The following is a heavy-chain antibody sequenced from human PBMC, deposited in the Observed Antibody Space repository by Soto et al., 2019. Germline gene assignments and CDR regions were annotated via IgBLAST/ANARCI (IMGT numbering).Heavy chain of an antibody. CDR2: IVVGSGNT. J-gene: IGHJ4*02. CDR1: GFTFTSSA. Sequence: QMQMVQSGPEVKKPGTSVKVSCKASGFTFTSSAVQWVRQARGQRLEWIGWIVVGSGNTNYAQKFEERVNITRDRSTSTAYMELSSLRSEDTAVYYCAALESNDYGDYEGDYWGQGTLVTVSS. D-gene: IGHD4-17*01. CDR3: AALESNDYGDYEGDY. V-gene: IGHV1-58*01.